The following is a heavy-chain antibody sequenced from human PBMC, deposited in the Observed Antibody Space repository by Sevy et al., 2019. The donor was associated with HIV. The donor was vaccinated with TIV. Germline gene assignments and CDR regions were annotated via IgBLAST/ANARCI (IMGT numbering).Heavy chain of an antibody. CDR1: GYTLTELS. Sequence: ASVKVSCKVSGYTLTELSMHWVRQAPGKGLEWMGGFDPEDGETIYAQKFQGRVTMTEDTSTDTAYTELSSLRSEDTAVYYCATEKTKYYYDSSGSMTGGYWGQGTLVTVSS. D-gene: IGHD3-22*01. CDR2: FDPEDGET. CDR3: ATEKTKYYYDSSGSMTGGY. J-gene: IGHJ4*02. V-gene: IGHV1-24*01.